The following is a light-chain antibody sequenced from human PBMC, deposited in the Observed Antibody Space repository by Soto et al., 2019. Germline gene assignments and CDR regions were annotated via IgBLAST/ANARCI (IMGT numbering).Light chain of an antibody. CDR1: QSINNW. CDR2: KAS. V-gene: IGKV1-5*03. CDR3: QQYKTFPT. J-gene: IGKJ2*01. Sequence: DIQMTQSPSSLSASVGDRVTITCRASQSINNWLAWYQQKPGKAPKVLIYKASSLESGVPSWFSGSGSGTEFTLTIDSLQPDDFATYFCQQYKTFPTFGQGTKLEIK.